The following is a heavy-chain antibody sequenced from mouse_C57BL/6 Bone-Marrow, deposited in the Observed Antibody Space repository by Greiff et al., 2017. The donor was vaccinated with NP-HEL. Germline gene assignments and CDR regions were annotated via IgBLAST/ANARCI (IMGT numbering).Heavy chain of an antibody. CDR2: IYPGDGDT. J-gene: IGHJ3*01. V-gene: IGHV1-82*01. CDR1: GYAFSSSW. Sequence: QVQLQQPGPELVKPGASVKISCKASGYAFSSSWMNWVKQRPGKGLEWIGRIYPGDGDTNYNGKFKGKATLTADKSSSTAYMQLSSLTSEDSAVYFCARSGYYYGSSPAWFAYWGQGTLVTVSA. D-gene: IGHD1-1*01. CDR3: ARSGYYYGSSPAWFAY.